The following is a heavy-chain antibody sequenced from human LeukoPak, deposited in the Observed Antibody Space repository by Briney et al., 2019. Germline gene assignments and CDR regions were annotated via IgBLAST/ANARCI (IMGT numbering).Heavy chain of an antibody. CDR3: ARHDSSGPYNAFDI. CDR1: GGSISSYY. D-gene: IGHD3-22*01. V-gene: IGHV4-4*07. J-gene: IGHJ3*02. CDR2: VYSSGST. Sequence: SETLSLTCTVSGGSISSYYWSWIRQPAGKGLEWIGRVYSSGSTDYNPSLKSRLSISVDTSKIQFSLRLSSVTAADTAVYSCARHDSSGPYNAFDIWGQGTMVTVSS.